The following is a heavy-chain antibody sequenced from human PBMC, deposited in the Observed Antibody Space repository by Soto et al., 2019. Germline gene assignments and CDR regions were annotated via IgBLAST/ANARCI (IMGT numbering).Heavy chain of an antibody. Sequence: PSETLSLTCTVSGGSISSYFWSGIRQPKGKGLEWIGYIYYSGSTNYNPSLKSRVTISVDTSKNQFSLKLSSVTAADTAVYYCARHVHSDYYYYYYMDVWGKGTTVTVSS. V-gene: IGHV4-59*08. J-gene: IGHJ6*03. CDR2: IYYSGST. CDR1: GGSISSYF. CDR3: ARHVHSDYYYYYYMDV. D-gene: IGHD1-1*01.